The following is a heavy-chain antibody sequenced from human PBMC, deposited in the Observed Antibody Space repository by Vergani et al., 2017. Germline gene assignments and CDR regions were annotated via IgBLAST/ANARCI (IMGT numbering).Heavy chain of an antibody. V-gene: IGHV4-59*11. D-gene: IGHD4-11*01. CDR1: GGSISSHY. CDR3: ARVPYSSYDYYDYGMDV. J-gene: IGHJ6*02. CDR2: IYYSGST. Sequence: QVQLQESGPGLVKPSETLSLTCTVSGGSISSHYWSWIRQPPGKGLEWIGYIYYSGSTNYNPSLKSRVTISVDTSKNQSSLKLSSVTAADTAVYYCARVPYSSYDYYDYGMDVWGQGTTVTVSS.